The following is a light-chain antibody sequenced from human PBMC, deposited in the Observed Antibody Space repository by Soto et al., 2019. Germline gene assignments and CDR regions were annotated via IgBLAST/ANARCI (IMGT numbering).Light chain of an antibody. CDR2: EVS. Sequence: QSALTQPASVSGSPGQSITISCTGTSSDVGAYDFVSWYQQHPGKAPKYLIYEVSNRPSGVSDRFSGSKSGTTASLTISGPQAEDEADYYCSSYTTTDPYVFGTGTKLTVL. J-gene: IGLJ1*01. CDR3: SSYTTTDPYV. V-gene: IGLV2-14*01. CDR1: SSDVGAYDF.